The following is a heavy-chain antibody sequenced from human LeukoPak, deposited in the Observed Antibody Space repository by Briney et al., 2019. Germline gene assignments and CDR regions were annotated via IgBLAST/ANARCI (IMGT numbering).Heavy chain of an antibody. CDR1: GFTFSTRA. J-gene: IGHJ4*02. CDR2: ITGGGDT. V-gene: IGHV3-23*01. Sequence: PGGSLRLSCAASGFTFSTRAMSWVRQAPARGLEWVSSITGGGDTFYADSVKGRCTLSRDNSKNTLYLQMNSLRAEDTAVYYCAREHDYGDSYFDYWGQGTLVTVSS. D-gene: IGHD4-17*01. CDR3: AREHDYGDSYFDY.